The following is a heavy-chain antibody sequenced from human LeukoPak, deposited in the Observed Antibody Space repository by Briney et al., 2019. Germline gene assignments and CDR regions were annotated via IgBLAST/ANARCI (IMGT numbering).Heavy chain of an antibody. V-gene: IGHV3-33*01. CDR1: GFTFSSYG. J-gene: IGHJ4*02. CDR3: ARDYIAVALEY. D-gene: IGHD6-19*01. Sequence: PGGSLTLSCAASGFTFSSYGMHWVRQAPGKGLERVSVMWYDGSNKYYADSVKGRFTISRDNSQNPLYLQMNSMRAEDTAVCYWARDYIAVALEYWGQGTLVTVSS. CDR2: MWYDGSNK.